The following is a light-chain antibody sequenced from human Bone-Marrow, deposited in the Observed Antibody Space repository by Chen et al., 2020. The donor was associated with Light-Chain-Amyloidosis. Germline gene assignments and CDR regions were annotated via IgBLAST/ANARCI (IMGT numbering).Light chain of an antibody. Sequence: QSALTQPASVSGSPGQSITISCTGTSTDVGSYNLVSWYQHQPGKAPKLIIFDVTRRPSGISIRFFGSKSGNTASLTISGLQPEDEAIYYCSSHAGSESLWVFGGGTKLTVL. V-gene: IGLV2-23*02. CDR1: STDVGSYNL. J-gene: IGLJ3*02. CDR3: SSHAGSESLWV. CDR2: DVT.